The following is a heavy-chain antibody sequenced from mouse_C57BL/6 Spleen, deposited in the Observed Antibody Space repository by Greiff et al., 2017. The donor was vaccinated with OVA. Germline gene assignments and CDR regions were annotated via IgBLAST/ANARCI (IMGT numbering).Heavy chain of an antibody. J-gene: IGHJ1*03. Sequence: QVTLKVSGPGILQSSQTLSLTCSFSGFSLSTSGMGVSWIRQPSGQGLEWLAHISWDDDKRYNPSLKSRLTISTDTSRNQLFLKNTSVDTADTATYYCARSAGLYWYFDVWGTGTTVTVAS. CDR2: ISWDDDK. V-gene: IGHV8-12*01. CDR1: GFSLSTSGMG. CDR3: ARSAGLYWYFDV.